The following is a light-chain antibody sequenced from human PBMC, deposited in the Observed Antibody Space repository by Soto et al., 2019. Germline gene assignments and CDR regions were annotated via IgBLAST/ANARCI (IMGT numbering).Light chain of an antibody. V-gene: IGKV1-9*01. CDR2: TAS. CDR3: QQFNTYPWT. Sequence: DVHWTHSPSFLSSSLVDRVTITCRASQGITNYLAWYQQKPGKAPKPLIYTASTLQSGVPSRFSGSGAGAEFTLTITGLQPEDFATYFCQQFNTYPWTFGQGTKVDIK. CDR1: QGITNY. J-gene: IGKJ1*01.